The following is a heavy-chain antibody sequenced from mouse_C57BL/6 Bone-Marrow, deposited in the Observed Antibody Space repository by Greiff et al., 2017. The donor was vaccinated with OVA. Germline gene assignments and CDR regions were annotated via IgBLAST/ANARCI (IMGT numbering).Heavy chain of an antibody. Sequence: VQLQQSGAELVKPGASVKMSCKASGYTFTSYWITWVKQRPGQGLEWIGDIYPGSGSTNYNEKFKSKATLTVDTSSSTAYMQLSSLTSEDSAVYYCARPIYYDYDYAMDYWGQGTSVTVSS. CDR1: GYTFTSYW. CDR2: IYPGSGST. J-gene: IGHJ4*01. V-gene: IGHV1-55*01. CDR3: ARPIYYDYDYAMDY. D-gene: IGHD2-4*01.